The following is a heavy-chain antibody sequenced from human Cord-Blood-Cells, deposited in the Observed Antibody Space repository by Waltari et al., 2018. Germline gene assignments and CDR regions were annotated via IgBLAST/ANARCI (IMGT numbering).Heavy chain of an antibody. CDR3: AREANWGWFDP. Sequence: ELQLVESGGGVVRPGGSLRLSCAASGFTFDDYGMSWVRKAPGKGLGWVAGIKWNGGSTGYADSVKGRFTISRDNAKNSLYLQMNSLRAEDTALYYGAREANWGWFDPWGQGTLVTVSS. CDR1: GFTFDDYG. D-gene: IGHD7-27*01. J-gene: IGHJ5*02. CDR2: IKWNGGST. V-gene: IGHV3-20*04.